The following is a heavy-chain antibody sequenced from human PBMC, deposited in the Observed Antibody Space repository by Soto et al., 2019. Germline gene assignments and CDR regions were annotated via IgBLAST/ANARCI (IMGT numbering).Heavy chain of an antibody. D-gene: IGHD3-22*01. V-gene: IGHV4-31*03. CDR2: IYYSGST. J-gene: IGHJ3*02. CDR3: ARVEGNYYDSSGYHAGSAFDI. CDR1: GGSISSGGYY. Sequence: SETLSLTCTVSGGSISSGGYYWSWIRQHPGKGLEWIGYIYYSGSTYYNPSLKSRVTISVDTSKNQFSLKLSSVTAADTAVYYCARVEGNYYDSSGYHAGSAFDIWGQGTMVTVSS.